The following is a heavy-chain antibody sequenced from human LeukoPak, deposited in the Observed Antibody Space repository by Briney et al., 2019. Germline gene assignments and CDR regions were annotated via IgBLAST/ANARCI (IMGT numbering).Heavy chain of an antibody. V-gene: IGHV3-30*18. J-gene: IGHJ4*02. CDR3: AKEPNYYGSGSLDY. D-gene: IGHD3-10*01. CDR1: GFTFSSYG. Sequence: GGSLRLSCAASGFTFSSYGMHWVRQAPGKGLEWVAVISYDGSNKYFADSVKGRFTISRDNSKNTLYLQMNSLRADDTAVYYCAKEPNYYGSGSLDYWGQGTLVTVSS. CDR2: ISYDGSNK.